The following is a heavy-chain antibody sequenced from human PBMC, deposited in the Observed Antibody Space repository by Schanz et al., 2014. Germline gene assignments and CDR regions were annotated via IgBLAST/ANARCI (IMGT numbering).Heavy chain of an antibody. Sequence: QVHLLESGGGLVEPGGSLRLSCAASGFSFSDYYMSWIRQAPGRGLEWVSAMNESHSTIYYADSVRGRFTISRDNAENTLYLQMNSLRAEDTAVYYCARPALWFGDNCFDPWGQGTLVTVSS. J-gene: IGHJ5*02. CDR3: ARPALWFGDNCFDP. CDR2: MNESHSTI. CDR1: GFSFSDYY. V-gene: IGHV3-11*04. D-gene: IGHD3-10*01.